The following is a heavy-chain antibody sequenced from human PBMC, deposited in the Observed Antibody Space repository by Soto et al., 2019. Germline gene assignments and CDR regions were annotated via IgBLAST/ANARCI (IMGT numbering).Heavy chain of an antibody. Sequence: QVQLVQSGAEVKKPGASVKVSCKASGYTFTSYDINWVRQATGQGLEWMGWMNPNSGNTGYAQKFQGRVTMTRNTSISTAYIEVSSLRYEDTAGYYCSRAGSLSVRYPKYWGQGTLVTVSS. V-gene: IGHV1-8*01. CDR1: GYTFTSYD. D-gene: IGHD2-2*02. CDR3: SRAGSLSVRYPKY. J-gene: IGHJ4*02. CDR2: MNPNSGNT.